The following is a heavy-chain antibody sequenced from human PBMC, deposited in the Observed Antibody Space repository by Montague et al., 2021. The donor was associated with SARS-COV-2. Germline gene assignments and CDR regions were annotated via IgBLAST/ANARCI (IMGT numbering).Heavy chain of an antibody. Sequence: SETLSLTCTVSGGSISRYFWNWIRQTSGKGLEWMGYVHDIESSIYNPSLQSRITILLDTPKNQFSLRLNAVTAADTAVYYCARVTLGGRDGRTRQYEGLDSWGQGILVTVSS. J-gene: IGHJ4*02. CDR1: GGSISRYF. CDR2: VHDIESS. V-gene: IGHV4-59*01. CDR3: ARVTLGGRDGRTRQYEGLDS. D-gene: IGHD3-16*01.